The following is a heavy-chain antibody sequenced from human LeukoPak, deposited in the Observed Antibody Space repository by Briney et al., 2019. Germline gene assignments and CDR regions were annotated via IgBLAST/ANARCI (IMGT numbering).Heavy chain of an antibody. CDR3: AKAYSSSWYELYAFDI. CDR1: GFTFSSYG. Sequence: GGSLRLSCAASGFTFSSYGMHWVRQAPGKGLEWVAVISYDGSNKYYADSVKGRFTISRDNSKNTLYLQMNGLRAEDTAVYYCAKAYSSSWYELYAFDIWGQGTMVTVSS. D-gene: IGHD6-13*01. J-gene: IGHJ3*02. CDR2: ISYDGSNK. V-gene: IGHV3-30*18.